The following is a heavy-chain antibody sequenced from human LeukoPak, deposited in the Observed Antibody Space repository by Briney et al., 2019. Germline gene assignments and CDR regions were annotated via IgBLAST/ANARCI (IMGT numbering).Heavy chain of an antibody. CDR3: ARIPSPRGWFGELWPPQPIDY. V-gene: IGHV3-23*01. J-gene: IGHJ4*02. CDR2: FSVNGRDT. CDR1: GFTFKNYA. D-gene: IGHD3-10*01. Sequence: GGSLRLSCAASGFTFKNYALSWVRQAPGKGLEWVSGFSVNGRDTYYADFVKGRFTIARDIAKNTLYLQMNSLRAEDTAVYYCARIPSPRGWFGELWPPQPIDYWGQGTLVTVSS.